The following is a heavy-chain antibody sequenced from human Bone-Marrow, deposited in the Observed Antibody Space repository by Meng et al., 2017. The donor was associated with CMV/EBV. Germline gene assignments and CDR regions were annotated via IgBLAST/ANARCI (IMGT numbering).Heavy chain of an antibody. CDR2: IKRDGSDI. CDR1: GFTFSSYS. CDR3: VRDSSPCITNCYDAFDI. D-gene: IGHD1-14*01. J-gene: IGHJ3*02. Sequence: GESLKISCAASGFTFSSYSMNWVRQAPGKGLEWVANIKRDGSDIHYLDSVKGRFIISRDNAKDSLYLQMDSLRAEDTAVYYCVRDSSPCITNCYDAFDIWGQGPRVTGSS. V-gene: IGHV3-7*01.